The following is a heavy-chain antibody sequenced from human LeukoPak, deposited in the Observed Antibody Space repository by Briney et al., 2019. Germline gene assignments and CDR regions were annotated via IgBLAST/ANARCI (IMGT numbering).Heavy chain of an antibody. Sequence: GGSLRLSCSASGFTFRSYAMHWVRQAPGKGLEYLSTITSKGGSTYYADSVKGRFTISRDDSKNTLYLQMSSLRAEDTAVYYCVKDWYSYGYSLDYWGQGTLDTVSS. CDR2: ITSKGGST. CDR3: VKDWYSYGYSLDY. J-gene: IGHJ4*02. D-gene: IGHD5-18*01. CDR1: GFTFRSYA. V-gene: IGHV3-64D*06.